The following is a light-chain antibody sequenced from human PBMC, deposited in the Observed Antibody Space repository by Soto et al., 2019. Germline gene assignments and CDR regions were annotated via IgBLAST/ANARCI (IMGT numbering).Light chain of an antibody. J-gene: IGLJ2*01. CDR3: SSYTIYRTVI. V-gene: IGLV2-14*03. CDR2: DVT. CDR1: GNDIGNYNY. Sequence: QSALTQPASVSGSPGQSIIVSCTGSGNDIGNYNYVSWYQQHPGEAPKLMIYDVTYRPSGISNRFSGSKSGNTASLTISGLQADDEAIYYCSSYTIYRTVIFGGGTKLTVI.